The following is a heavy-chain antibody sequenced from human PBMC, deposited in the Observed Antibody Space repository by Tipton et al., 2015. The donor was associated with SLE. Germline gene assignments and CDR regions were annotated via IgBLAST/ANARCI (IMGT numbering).Heavy chain of an antibody. V-gene: IGHV1-18*01. J-gene: IGHJ6*02. CDR2: ISDYNGDT. D-gene: IGHD6-19*01. CDR3: ARDVAGSAVAASGDYYYYYGMDV. Sequence: QSGPEVKKPGASVKVSCKASGYTFNNYGINWVRQAPGQGLERMGWISDYNGDTNYVQKLQGRVTMTTDTSTSTAYMELRSLRSDDTAVYYCARDVAGSAVAASGDYYYYYGMDVWGQGTTVTVSS. CDR1: GYTFNNYG.